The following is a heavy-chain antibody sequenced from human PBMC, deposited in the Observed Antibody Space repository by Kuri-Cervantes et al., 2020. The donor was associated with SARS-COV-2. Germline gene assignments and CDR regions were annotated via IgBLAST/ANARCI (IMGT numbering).Heavy chain of an antibody. J-gene: IGHJ6*03. V-gene: IGHV4-34*01. D-gene: IGHD2-2*01. CDR1: GGSLCGYY. CDR2: INHSGST. Sequence: SQTLSLSCAVYGGSLCGYYWSWIRQSPGKGLEWIGKINHSGSTNYNPSLSSRVTISVDMSKNQFSLRLSSVTAADTAMYYCARGREGVVPATILGLGYFLYFSMDVWGKGTSVTVSS. CDR3: ARGREGVVPATILGLGYFLYFSMDV.